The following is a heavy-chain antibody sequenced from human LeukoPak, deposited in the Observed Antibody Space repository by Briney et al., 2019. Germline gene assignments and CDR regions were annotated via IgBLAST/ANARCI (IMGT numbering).Heavy chain of an antibody. CDR3: ARTIGSSGWKTYYYYYMDV. V-gene: IGHV4-59*13. D-gene: IGHD6-19*01. Sequence: SETLSLTCTVSHGSISSYYWSWIRQPPGKGLEWIGYMYCSGSPNYNPSLKSRVTISVDTSKNQFSLKLSSVIAADTAVYYCARTIGSSGWKTYYYYYMDVWGKGTTVTVSS. CDR2: MYCSGSP. J-gene: IGHJ6*03. CDR1: HGSISSYY.